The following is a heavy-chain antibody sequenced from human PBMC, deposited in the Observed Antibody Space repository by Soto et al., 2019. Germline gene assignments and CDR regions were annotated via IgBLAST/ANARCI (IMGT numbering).Heavy chain of an antibody. Sequence: SETLSLTCTVSGGSISSYYWSWIRQPPGKGLEWIGYIYYSGSTNYNPSLKSRVTISVDTSKNQFSLKLSSVTAADTAVYYCERGLEPWGQGTLVTVPS. J-gene: IGHJ5*02. CDR1: GGSISSYY. CDR2: IYYSGST. CDR3: ERGLEP. V-gene: IGHV4-59*01.